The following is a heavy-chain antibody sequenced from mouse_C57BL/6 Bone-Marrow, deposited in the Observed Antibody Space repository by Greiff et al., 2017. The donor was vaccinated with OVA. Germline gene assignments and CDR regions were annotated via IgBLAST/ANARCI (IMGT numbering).Heavy chain of an antibody. V-gene: IGHV6-6*01. Sequence: DVMLVESGGGLVQPGGSMKLSCAASGFIFSDAWMDWVRQSPEKGLEWVAEIRNKANNHATYYAESVKGRFTISRDDSKSSVYLQMNSLRAEDTGIYYCTRRGYGGDWYFDVWGTGTTVTVSS. CDR2: IRNKANNHAT. CDR1: GFIFSDAW. D-gene: IGHD2-2*01. CDR3: TRRGYGGDWYFDV. J-gene: IGHJ1*03.